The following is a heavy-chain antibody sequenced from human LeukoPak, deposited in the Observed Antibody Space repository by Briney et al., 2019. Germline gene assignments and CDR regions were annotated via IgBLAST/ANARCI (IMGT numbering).Heavy chain of an antibody. V-gene: IGHV1-69*13. CDR3: ARNRYGSGRDYYYYYMDV. J-gene: IGHJ6*03. Sequence: SVKVSCKASGYTFTGYYMHWVRQAPGQGLEWMGGIIPIFGTANYAQKFQGRVTITADESTSTAYMELSSLRSEDTAVYYCARNRYGSGRDYYYYYMDVWGKGTTVTISS. D-gene: IGHD3-10*01. CDR1: GYTFTGYY. CDR2: IIPIFGTA.